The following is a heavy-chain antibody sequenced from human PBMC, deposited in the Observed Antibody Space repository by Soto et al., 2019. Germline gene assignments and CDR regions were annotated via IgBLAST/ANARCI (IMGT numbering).Heavy chain of an antibody. D-gene: IGHD2-2*01. CDR2: IYYSGST. CDR1: GGSISSSIYY. Sequence: KSSETLSLTCTFCGGSISSSIYYWGWIRQPPGKGLEWIGSIYYSGSTYYNPSLKSRVTISVDTSKNQFSLKLSSVTAADTAVYYCARHGIVVVPAARYYFDYWGQGTLVTVSS. CDR3: ARHGIVVVPAARYYFDY. J-gene: IGHJ4*02. V-gene: IGHV4-39*01.